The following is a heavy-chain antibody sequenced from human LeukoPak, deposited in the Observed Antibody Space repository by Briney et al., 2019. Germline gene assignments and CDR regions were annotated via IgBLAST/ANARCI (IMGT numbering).Heavy chain of an antibody. V-gene: IGHV4-34*01. Sequence: SETLSPTCAVYGGSFIDYYWSWIRQPPGKGLEWIGDVNHSGSTNYNPSLKSRVTISADTSKNQFSHKLNSVTAADTAVYYCARLSGCPISWGQGTLVTVSS. J-gene: IGHJ4*02. CDR2: VNHSGST. CDR3: ARLSGCPIS. CDR1: GGSFIDYY. D-gene: IGHD3-22*01.